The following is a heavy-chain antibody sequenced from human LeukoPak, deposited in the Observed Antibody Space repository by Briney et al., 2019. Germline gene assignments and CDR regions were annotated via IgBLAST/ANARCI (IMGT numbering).Heavy chain of an antibody. D-gene: IGHD3-10*01. CDR3: ARDKILWFRELLGY. Sequence: ASVKDSCKASGYTFTGYYMHWVRQAPGQGLEWMGWINPNSGGTNYAQKFQGRVTMTRDTSISTAYMELSRLRSDDTAVYYCARDKILWFRELLGYWGQGTLVTVSS. V-gene: IGHV1-2*02. CDR2: INPNSGGT. CDR1: GYTFTGYY. J-gene: IGHJ4*02.